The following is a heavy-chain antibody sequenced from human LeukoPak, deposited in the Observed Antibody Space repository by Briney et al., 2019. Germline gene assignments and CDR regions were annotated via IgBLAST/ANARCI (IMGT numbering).Heavy chain of an antibody. D-gene: IGHD3-10*01. CDR3: AKGTEVRGVTLYYYYYGMGV. CDR1: GFTFSNYW. V-gene: IGHV3-23*01. J-gene: IGHJ6*02. CDR2: ISGSGGST. Sequence: PGGSLRLSCAASGFTFSNYWMHWVRQAPGKGLVWVSAISGSGGSTYYADSVKGRFTISRDNSKNTLYLQMNSLRAEDTAVYYCAKGTEVRGVTLYYYYYGMGVWGQGTTVAVSS.